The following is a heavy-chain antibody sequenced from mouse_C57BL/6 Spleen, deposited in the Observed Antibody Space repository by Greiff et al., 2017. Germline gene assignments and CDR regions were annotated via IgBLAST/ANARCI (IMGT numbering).Heavy chain of an antibody. Sequence: VQLQQPGAELVRPGTSVKLSCKASGYTFTSYWMHWVKQRPGQGLEWIGVIDPSDSYTNYNQTFNGKATLTVDTSSSTAYMQLSSLTSEDSAVYYCARDLYYGSSSYYFDYWGQGTTLTVSS. CDR1: GYTFTSYW. CDR3: ARDLYYGSSSYYFDY. V-gene: IGHV1-59*01. CDR2: IDPSDSYT. D-gene: IGHD1-1*01. J-gene: IGHJ2*01.